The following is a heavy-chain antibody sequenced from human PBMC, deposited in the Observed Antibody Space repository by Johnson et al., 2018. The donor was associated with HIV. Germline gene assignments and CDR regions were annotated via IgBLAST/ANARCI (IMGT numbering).Heavy chain of an antibody. Sequence: VQLVESGGGLVQPGGSLRLSCAASGFTFSSYWMSWVRQAPGKGLEWVANIKQDGSEKYYVDSVKGRFTISIDNAKNSLYLQMNSLRAEDTAVYYCARPRRGMATNRDAFDIWGQGTMVTVSS. CDR2: IKQDGSEK. CDR1: GFTFSSYW. V-gene: IGHV3-7*01. CDR3: ARPRRGMATNRDAFDI. D-gene: IGHD5-24*01. J-gene: IGHJ3*02.